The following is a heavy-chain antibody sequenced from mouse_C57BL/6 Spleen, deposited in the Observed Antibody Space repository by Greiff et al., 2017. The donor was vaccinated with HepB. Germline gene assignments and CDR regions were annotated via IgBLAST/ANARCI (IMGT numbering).Heavy chain of an antibody. CDR3: ARDPTYGSSYLFDY. D-gene: IGHD1-1*01. CDR1: GYAFTNYL. Sequence: VQRVESGAELVRPGTSVKVSCKASGYAFTNYLIEWVKQRPGQGLEWIGVINPGSGGTNYNEKFKGKATLTADKSSSTAYMQLSSLTSEDSAVYFCARDPTYGSSYLFDYWGQGTTLTVSS. J-gene: IGHJ2*01. CDR2: INPGSGGT. V-gene: IGHV1-54*01.